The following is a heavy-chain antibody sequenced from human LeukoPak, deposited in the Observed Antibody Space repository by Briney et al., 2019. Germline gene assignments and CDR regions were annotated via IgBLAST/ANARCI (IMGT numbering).Heavy chain of an antibody. Sequence: GESLKISCKGSGYSFTSYWIGWVRQMPGKGLEWMGIIYPADSNTRYSPSFQGQVTISADKSISTAYLQWSSLKASDTAMYYCSRHEYGDSCGVYYMDVWGKGTTVTVSS. V-gene: IGHV5-51*01. CDR1: GYSFTSYW. CDR2: IYPADSNT. CDR3: SRHEYGDSCGVYYMDV. J-gene: IGHJ6*03. D-gene: IGHD4-17*01.